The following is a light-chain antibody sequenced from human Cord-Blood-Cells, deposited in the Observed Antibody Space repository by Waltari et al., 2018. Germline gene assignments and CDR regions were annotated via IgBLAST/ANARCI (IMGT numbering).Light chain of an antibody. CDR3: HQSSSLPRT. V-gene: IGKV6-21*01. CDR2: YAS. J-gene: IGKJ1*01. Sequence: ELVMTQSPDFQSVTPKENITITCRVSQSIGSSLHWYQQKPDQSPKLLIKYASQSFSGVPSRFSGSGSGTDFTLTINSLEAEDAATYYCHQSSSLPRTFGQGTKVEIK. CDR1: QSIGSS.